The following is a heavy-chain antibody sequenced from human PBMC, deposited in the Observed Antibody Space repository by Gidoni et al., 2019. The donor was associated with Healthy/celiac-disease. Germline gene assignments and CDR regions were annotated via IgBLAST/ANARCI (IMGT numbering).Heavy chain of an antibody. CDR2: FSSSSSTI. D-gene: IGHD3-10*01. Sequence: EVQLVESGGGLVQPGGSRRHSGAACRFTVSIYSMNWVRQAPGKGLEWVSYFSSSSSTIYYADSVKCRFTFSRDNANNSLYLQMNSLRDEDTAVYYCARAPLWFGELFDYWGQGTLVTVSS. V-gene: IGHV3-48*02. CDR1: RFTVSIYS. J-gene: IGHJ4*02. CDR3: ARAPLWFGELFDY.